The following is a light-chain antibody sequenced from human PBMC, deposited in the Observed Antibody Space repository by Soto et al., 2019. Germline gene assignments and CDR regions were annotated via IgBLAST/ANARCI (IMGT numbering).Light chain of an antibody. Sequence: LTQPASVSGSPGQSITISCSGSSSDIGAYDYVSWYQQHPGKAPKLLIYEVTSRPSGVSHRFSGSKSGNTASLSISGLQLEDDADYYCSSYTSTSTPLIFGGGTKLTVL. CDR1: SSDIGAYDY. V-gene: IGLV2-14*01. J-gene: IGLJ2*01. CDR2: EVT. CDR3: SSYTSTSTPLI.